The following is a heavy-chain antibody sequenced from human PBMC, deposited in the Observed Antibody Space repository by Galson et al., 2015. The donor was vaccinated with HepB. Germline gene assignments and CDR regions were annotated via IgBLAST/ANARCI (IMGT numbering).Heavy chain of an antibody. CDR2: IWHDGSNK. CDR3: AREANWGSPYGMDV. D-gene: IGHD7-27*01. CDR1: GFTFISYG. V-gene: IGHV3-33*08. J-gene: IGHJ6*02. Sequence: SLRLSCAASGFTFISYGLHWVRQAPGEWLEWVAVIWHDGSNKYYADSVKGRFTISRDNSKNTLYLQMNSLIAEDTAVHYCAREANWGSPYGMDVWGQGTTVTVSS.